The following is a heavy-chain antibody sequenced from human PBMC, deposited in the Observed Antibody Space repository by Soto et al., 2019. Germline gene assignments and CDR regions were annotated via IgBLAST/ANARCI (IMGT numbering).Heavy chain of an antibody. J-gene: IGHJ6*02. V-gene: IGHV4-61*01. Sequence: SETLSLTCTVSGGSVSSGSYYWSWIRQPPGKGLEWIGYIYYSGSTNYNPSLKSRVTISVDTSKNQFSLKLSSVTAADTAVYYCARDSGANYGMDVWGQGTTVTVSS. D-gene: IGHD6-25*01. CDR1: GGSVSSGSYY. CDR2: IYYSGST. CDR3: ARDSGANYGMDV.